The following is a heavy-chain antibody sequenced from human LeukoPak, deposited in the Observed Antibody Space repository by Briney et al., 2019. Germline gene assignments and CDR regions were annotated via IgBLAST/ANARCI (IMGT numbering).Heavy chain of an antibody. CDR3: TRYQVPPGRDYFDY. CDR1: GYNFASYW. Sequence: GESLKISCKGSGYNFASYWIGWVRQMPGKGLEWMGNINPGDSDTRYSPSFQGQVTMTVDKSINTAYLHWSSLKASDTAMYYCTRYQVPPGRDYFDYWGQGTLVAVSS. D-gene: IGHD2-2*01. J-gene: IGHJ4*02. CDR2: INPGDSDT. V-gene: IGHV5-51*01.